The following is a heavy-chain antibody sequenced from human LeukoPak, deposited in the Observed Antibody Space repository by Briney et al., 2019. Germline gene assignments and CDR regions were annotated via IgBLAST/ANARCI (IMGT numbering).Heavy chain of an antibody. CDR2: ISGSGGST. CDR1: GFTFSSYA. CDR3: AKEDLAGGSGSYYNTLGSWFDP. D-gene: IGHD3-10*01. V-gene: IGHV3-23*01. J-gene: IGHJ5*02. Sequence: PGGSLRLSCAASGFTFSSYAMSWVRQAPGKGLEWVSAISGSGGSTYYADSVKGRFTISRDNSKNTLYLQMNSLRAEDTAVYYCAKEDLAGGSGSYYNTLGSWFDPWGQGTLVTVSS.